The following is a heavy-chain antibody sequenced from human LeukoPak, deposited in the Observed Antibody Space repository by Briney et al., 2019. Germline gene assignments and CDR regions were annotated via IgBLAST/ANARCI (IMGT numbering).Heavy chain of an antibody. Sequence: ASVKVSGKASGYTFTSYGFSWVRQAPGQGLEWMGWINAYNGNTNYAQKLQGRVTMTTDTSTSTAYMELRSLRFDDTAVYYCARRQGTTLSFDYWGQGTQVTVSS. J-gene: IGHJ4*02. CDR1: GYTFTSYG. V-gene: IGHV1-18*01. CDR2: INAYNGNT. CDR3: ARRQGTTLSFDY. D-gene: IGHD1-1*01.